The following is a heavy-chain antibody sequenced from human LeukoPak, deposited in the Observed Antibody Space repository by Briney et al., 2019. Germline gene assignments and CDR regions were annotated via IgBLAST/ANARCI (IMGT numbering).Heavy chain of an antibody. CDR2: IVVGSGNT. CDR1: GFTFTSSA. J-gene: IGHJ3*02. Sequence: SVKVSCKASGFTFTSSAVQWVRQDRGQRLEWIGWIVVGSGNTNYAQKFQERVTITRDMSTSTAYMELSSLRSEDTAVYYCAANYYGSGIFNAFDIWGQGTMVTVSS. CDR3: AANYYGSGIFNAFDI. V-gene: IGHV1-58*01. D-gene: IGHD3-10*01.